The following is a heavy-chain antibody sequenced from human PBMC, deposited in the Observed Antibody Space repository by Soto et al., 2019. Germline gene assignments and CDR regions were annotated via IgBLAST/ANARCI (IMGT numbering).Heavy chain of an antibody. CDR2: IYSGGST. Sequence: GGSLRLSCAASGFTVSSNYMSWVRQAPGKGLEWVSVIYSGGSTYYADSVKGRFTISRDNSKNTLYLQMNSLRAEDTAVYYCASHRHSSSVYYYYYYYMDVWGKGTTVTVSS. CDR1: GFTVSSNY. V-gene: IGHV3-66*04. J-gene: IGHJ6*03. CDR3: ASHRHSSSVYYYYYYYMDV. D-gene: IGHD6-6*01.